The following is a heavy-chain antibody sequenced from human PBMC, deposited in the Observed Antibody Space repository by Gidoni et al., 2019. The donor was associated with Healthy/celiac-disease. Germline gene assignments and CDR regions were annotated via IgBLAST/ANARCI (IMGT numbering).Heavy chain of an antibody. D-gene: IGHD4-4*01. CDR2: MSSSGSTI. J-gene: IGHJ4*02. CDR1: GCTFSYYY. CDR3: ARFGVSDYSKIDY. V-gene: IGHV3-11*01. Sequence: QVQLVESGGGLVKPGGSLRLACAASGCTFSYYYMIWIRQAPGKGLEWVSYMSSSGSTIYYADSVKGRCTISRDNAKNSLYLQMNSLRAEDTAVYYCARFGVSDYSKIDYWGQGTLVTVSS.